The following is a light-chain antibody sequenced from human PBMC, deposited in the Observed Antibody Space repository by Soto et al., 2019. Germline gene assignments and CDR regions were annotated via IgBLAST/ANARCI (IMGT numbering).Light chain of an antibody. Sequence: ALTQPPSASGSPGQSVTISCTGTSSDVGAHNFVSWYQHHPGKAPKLMIYEVNRRPSGVPDRFSGSKSGSTASLTVSGLQPEDEADYYCSSYRGNYNWVFGGGTKLTVL. J-gene: IGLJ3*02. CDR1: SSDVGAHNF. CDR3: SSYRGNYNWV. V-gene: IGLV2-8*01. CDR2: EVN.